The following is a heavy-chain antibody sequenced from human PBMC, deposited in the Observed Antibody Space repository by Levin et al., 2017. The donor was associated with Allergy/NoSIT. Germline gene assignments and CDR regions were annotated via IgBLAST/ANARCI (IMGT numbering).Heavy chain of an antibody. CDR2: IFHSGTT. CDR1: GGSVSSGDYY. V-gene: IGHV4-30-4*01. J-gene: IGHJ6*02. Sequence: SETLSLSCSVFGGSVSSGDYYWSWIRQPPGKGLEWIGNIFHSGTTYYNPSLESRFTISLDTSKNQFSLKVKSVTAADTAVYFCARDQGSGSFSLYTYYGIDVWGQGTTVIVSS. D-gene: IGHD3-10*01. CDR3: ARDQGSGSFSLYTYYGIDV.